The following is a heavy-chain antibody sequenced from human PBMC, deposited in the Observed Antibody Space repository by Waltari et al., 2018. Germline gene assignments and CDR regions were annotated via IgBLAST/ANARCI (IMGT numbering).Heavy chain of an antibody. J-gene: IGHJ5*02. D-gene: IGHD6-19*01. CDR3: ARGGSYSSGWYWWFDP. CDR1: GYTFTSFD. Sequence: QVQLVQSGAEVKKPGASVKVSCKASGYTFTSFDINWVRPATGQGLEWMGWMNPNSGNTGYAQKFQGRVTMTRNTSISTAYMELSSLRSEDTAVYYCARGGSYSSGWYWWFDPWGQGTLVTVSS. CDR2: MNPNSGNT. V-gene: IGHV1-8*02.